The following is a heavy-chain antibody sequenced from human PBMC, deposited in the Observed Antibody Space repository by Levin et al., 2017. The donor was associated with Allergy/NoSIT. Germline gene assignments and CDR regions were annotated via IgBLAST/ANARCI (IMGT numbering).Heavy chain of an antibody. Sequence: GGSLRLSCAASGFTVSSNYMSWVRQAPGKGLEWVSVIYSGGSTYYADSVKGRFTISRDNSKNTLYLQMNSLRAEDTAVYYCARTVPAAIYNWFDPWGQGTLVTVSS. CDR1: GFTVSSNY. CDR2: IYSGGST. V-gene: IGHV3-53*01. CDR3: ARTVPAAIYNWFDP. D-gene: IGHD2-2*01. J-gene: IGHJ5*02.